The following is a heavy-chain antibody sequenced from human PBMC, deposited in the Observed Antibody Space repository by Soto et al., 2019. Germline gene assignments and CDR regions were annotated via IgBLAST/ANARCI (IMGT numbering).Heavy chain of an antibody. Sequence: ASVKVSCKASGYTFTSYGISWVRQAPGQGLEWMGWVSAYNGNTNYAQKLQGRVTMTTDTSTSTAYMELRSLRSDGTAVYYCAPAWGSGSYLNWFDPWGQGTLVTVSS. D-gene: IGHD1-26*01. CDR1: GYTFTSYG. CDR3: APAWGSGSYLNWFDP. J-gene: IGHJ5*02. CDR2: VSAYNGNT. V-gene: IGHV1-18*01.